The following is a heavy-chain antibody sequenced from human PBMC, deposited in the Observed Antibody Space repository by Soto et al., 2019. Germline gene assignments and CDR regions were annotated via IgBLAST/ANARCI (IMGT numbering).Heavy chain of an antibody. D-gene: IGHD6-6*01. Sequence: QLQLQESGPGLVKPSETLSLTCTVSGGSVSSSNYYWGWIRQPPGKGLEWIGNIYYSGSTYYNPSLKSRVTISVDTSKNQFSLKASSVTAADTAVYYCARRGAARPGSIGWFDLWGQGTLVTVSS. CDR1: GGSVSSSNYY. CDR3: ARRGAARPGSIGWFDL. J-gene: IGHJ5*02. CDR2: IYYSGST. V-gene: IGHV4-39*01.